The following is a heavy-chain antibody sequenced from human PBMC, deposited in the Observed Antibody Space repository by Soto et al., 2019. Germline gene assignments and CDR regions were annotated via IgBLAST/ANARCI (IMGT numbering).Heavy chain of an antibody. Sequence: ASVKVSCKASGYTFTRYYMHWVRQAPGQGLEWMGIINPSGGSTSYAQKFQGRVTMTRDTSTSTVYMELSSLRSEDTAVYYCARDGGYGDYDKRSYGMDVWGQGTTVTAP. CDR3: ARDGGYGDYDKRSYGMDV. D-gene: IGHD4-17*01. CDR1: GYTFTRYY. V-gene: IGHV1-46*01. CDR2: INPSGGST. J-gene: IGHJ6*02.